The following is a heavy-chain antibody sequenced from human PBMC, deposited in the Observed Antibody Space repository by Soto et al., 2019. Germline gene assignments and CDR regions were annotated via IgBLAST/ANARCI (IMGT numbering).Heavy chain of an antibody. V-gene: IGHV3-15*01. J-gene: IGHJ4*02. D-gene: IGHD2-2*01. CDR2: IKSKTDGGTT. Sequence: GGSLRLSCAASGFTFSNAWMSWVRQAPGKGLEWVGRIKSKTDGGTTDYAAPVKGRFTISRDDSKNTLYLQMNSLKPEDKAVYYCNTDPLDIVIVPAALDYWGQGTLVTVSS. CDR3: NTDPLDIVIVPAALDY. CDR1: GFTFSNAW.